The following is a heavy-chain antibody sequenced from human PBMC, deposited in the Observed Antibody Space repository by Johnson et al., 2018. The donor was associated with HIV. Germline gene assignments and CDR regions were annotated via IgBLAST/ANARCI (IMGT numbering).Heavy chain of an antibody. V-gene: IGHV3-11*04. CDR3: ARRRRDGDTFDI. CDR2: ISSSGSTI. CDR1: GFSFSDYY. Sequence: QVQLVESGGGVVRPGGSLRLSCAASGFSFSDYYMTWIRQAPGKGLEWVSYISSSGSTIYYADSVMGRFTISRDNAKNSLYLQMNTLRAEDTAVYYCARRRRDGDTFDIWGRGTMVTVSS. J-gene: IGHJ3*02. D-gene: IGHD5-24*01.